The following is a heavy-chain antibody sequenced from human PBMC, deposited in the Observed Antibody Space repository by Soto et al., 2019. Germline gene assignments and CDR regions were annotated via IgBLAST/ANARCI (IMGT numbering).Heavy chain of an antibody. CDR3: ARDSPIVVVVAATGAIDY. Sequence: EVQLVESGGGLVQPGGSLRLSCAAPGFTFSSYSMNWVRQAPGKGLEWVSYISSSSSTIYYADSVKGRFTISRDNAKNSLYLQMNSLRAEDTAVYYCARDSPIVVVVAATGAIDYWGQGTLVTVSS. D-gene: IGHD2-15*01. V-gene: IGHV3-48*01. J-gene: IGHJ4*02. CDR1: GFTFSSYS. CDR2: ISSSSSTI.